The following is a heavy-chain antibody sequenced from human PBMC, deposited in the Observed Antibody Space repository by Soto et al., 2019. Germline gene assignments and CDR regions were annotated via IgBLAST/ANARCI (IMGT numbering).Heavy chain of an antibody. Sequence: ASVKVSCKASGYTFTDYYLYWVRQAPGQGLEWMGWMNPNSGNTGYAQKFQGRVTMTRNTSISTAYMELSSLRSEDTAVYYCARGEGYGSGSYAIDYWGQGTLVTVSS. CDR1: GYTFTDYY. V-gene: IGHV1-8*02. J-gene: IGHJ4*02. CDR3: ARGEGYGSGSYAIDY. CDR2: MNPNSGNT. D-gene: IGHD3-10*01.